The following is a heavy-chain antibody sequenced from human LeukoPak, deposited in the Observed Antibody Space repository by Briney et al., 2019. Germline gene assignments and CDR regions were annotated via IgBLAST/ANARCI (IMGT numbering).Heavy chain of an antibody. CDR1: DVSISSHC. V-gene: IGHV4-59*11. CDR3: ATIKRGNIYGYFDF. D-gene: IGHD5-18*01. Sequence: SETLSLTCSVSDVSISSHCWSWLRQPPGKGLEWIAYMRDTVNTKDNPSFKSRLTLSADTSKNQFSLRLSSVTAADSAVYYCATIKRGNIYGYFDFWGQGILATVSS. CDR2: MRDTVNT. J-gene: IGHJ4*02.